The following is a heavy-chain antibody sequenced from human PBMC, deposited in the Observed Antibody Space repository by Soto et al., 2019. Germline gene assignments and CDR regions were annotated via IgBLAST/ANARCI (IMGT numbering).Heavy chain of an antibody. V-gene: IGHV3-23*01. CDR1: GFTFSSYA. J-gene: IGHJ3*01. D-gene: IGHD1-1*01. CDR3: ETVEVHGLGAFDL. CDR2: ISSNGDST. Sequence: PGGSLRLSCAASGFTFSSYAVTWVRQTPGKGLEWVSVISSNGDSTFYADSVKGRFTIPRDNSKNTLYLHMNSLRAEDKAIYYCETVEVHGLGAFDLWGQGTMVTVSS.